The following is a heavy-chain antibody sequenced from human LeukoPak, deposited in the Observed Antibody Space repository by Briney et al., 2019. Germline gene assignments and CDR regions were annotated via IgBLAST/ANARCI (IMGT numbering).Heavy chain of an antibody. D-gene: IGHD1-26*01. V-gene: IGHV4-59*12. CDR1: GGSISSYY. Sequence: NPSETLSLTCTVSGGSISSYYWSWIRQPPGKGLEWIGYIYYSGSTNYNPSLKSRVTISVDTSKNQFSLKLSSVTAADTAVYYCARAVMGNYYYYMDVWGKGTTVTVSS. J-gene: IGHJ6*03. CDR2: IYYSGST. CDR3: ARAVMGNYYYYMDV.